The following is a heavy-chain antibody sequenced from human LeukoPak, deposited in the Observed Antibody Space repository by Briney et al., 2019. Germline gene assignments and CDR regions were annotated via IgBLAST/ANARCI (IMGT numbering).Heavy chain of an antibody. D-gene: IGHD2-2*01. J-gene: IGHJ6*03. CDR1: GLTFSSYA. V-gene: IGHV3-23*01. Sequence: GGSLRLSCAASGLTFSSYAMSWVRQAPGKGLEWVSAISGSGGSTYYADSVKGRFTISRDNSKNTLYLQMNSLRAEDTAVYYCAKWGGYCSSTSCSDYYYYYMDVWGKGTTVTISS. CDR3: AKWGGYCSSTSCSDYYYYYMDV. CDR2: ISGSGGST.